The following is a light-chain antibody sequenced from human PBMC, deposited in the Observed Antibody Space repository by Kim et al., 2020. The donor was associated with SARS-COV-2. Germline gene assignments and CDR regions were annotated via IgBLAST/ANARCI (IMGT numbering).Light chain of an antibody. CDR3: QKYDSAPWT. CDR2: AAS. Sequence: DTQMTQSPSSLSASVGDRVTITFRASLGIRDYLAWYQQKPGEVPKLLIYAASTLQSGVPLRFSGSGSGTDFTLNISDLQPEDAATYFCQKYDSAPWTFGQGTKVDIK. J-gene: IGKJ1*01. V-gene: IGKV1-27*01. CDR1: LGIRDY.